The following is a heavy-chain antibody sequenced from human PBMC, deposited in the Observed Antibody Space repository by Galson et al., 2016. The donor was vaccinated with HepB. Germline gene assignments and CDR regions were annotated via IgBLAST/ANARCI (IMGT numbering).Heavy chain of an antibody. D-gene: IGHD5-24*01. Sequence: SLRLSCAGSGFTFRNYGMHWVRQAPGKGLEWVAVITYDESIKYYADPGKGRFTISRDNSKNTLYLQMSSLRAEDTAVNYCATNGDGYNFFLYWGQGTLVTVSS. CDR3: ATNGDGYNFFLY. CDR2: ITYDESIK. CDR1: GFTFRNYG. V-gene: IGHV3-30*03. J-gene: IGHJ1*01.